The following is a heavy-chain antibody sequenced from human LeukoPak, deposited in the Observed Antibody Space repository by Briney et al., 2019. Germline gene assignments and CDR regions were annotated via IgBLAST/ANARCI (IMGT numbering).Heavy chain of an antibody. Sequence: GGSLRLSCTASGFTFSSYGMHWVRQAPGKGLEWVAFIRYDGSNKYYADSVKGRFTISRDNSKNTLYLQMNSLRAEDTAVYYCANDDFWSGYYSRSWFDPWGQGTLVTVSS. V-gene: IGHV3-30*02. J-gene: IGHJ5*02. CDR1: GFTFSSYG. CDR2: IRYDGSNK. D-gene: IGHD3-3*01. CDR3: ANDDFWSGYYSRSWFDP.